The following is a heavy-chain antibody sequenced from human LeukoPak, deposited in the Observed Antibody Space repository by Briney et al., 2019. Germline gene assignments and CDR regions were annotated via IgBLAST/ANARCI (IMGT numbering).Heavy chain of an antibody. Sequence: SETLSLTCTVSGGSISSGSYYWSWIRQPAGKGLEWIGRIYTSGSTNYNPSLKSRVTISVDTSKNQFSLKLSSVTAADTAVYYCATKGKRTYFDYWGQGTLVTVSS. J-gene: IGHJ4*02. V-gene: IGHV4-61*02. D-gene: IGHD4-23*01. CDR1: GGSISSGSYY. CDR2: IYTSGST. CDR3: ATKGKRTYFDY.